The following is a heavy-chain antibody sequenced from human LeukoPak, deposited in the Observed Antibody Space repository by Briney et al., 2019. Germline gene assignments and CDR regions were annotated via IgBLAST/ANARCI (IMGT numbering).Heavy chain of an antibody. J-gene: IGHJ6*03. D-gene: IGHD4-17*01. CDR3: ARPQPDYGDYPPFLYMDV. Sequence: ASVKVSCKDSGYTFTSYGISWVRQAPGQGLEWMGWISAYSGNTNYAQKLQGRVTMTTDTATSTAYMEERRLRSDDTAVYYCARPQPDYGDYPPFLYMDVWGKGTTVTVSS. CDR2: ISAYSGNT. V-gene: IGHV1-18*01. CDR1: GYTFTSYG.